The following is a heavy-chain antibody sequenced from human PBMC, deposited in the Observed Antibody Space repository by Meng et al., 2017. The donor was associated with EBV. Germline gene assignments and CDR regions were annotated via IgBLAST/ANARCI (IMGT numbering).Heavy chain of an antibody. CDR1: GGPFRYYA. V-gene: IGHV1-69*01. CDR2: FLPRLGAP. CDR3: ASESGRGYTPDY. D-gene: IGHD3-10*01. Sequence: QGQLLQSSAEGNKPCAQVHVSCKTAGGPFRYYAISWVRQAPGQGLEWLGGFLPRLGAPNYAQKFHGRVKITADESTSTHYMDLSSLRSEDTAIYYCASESGRGYTPDYWGQGTLVTVSS. J-gene: IGHJ4*02.